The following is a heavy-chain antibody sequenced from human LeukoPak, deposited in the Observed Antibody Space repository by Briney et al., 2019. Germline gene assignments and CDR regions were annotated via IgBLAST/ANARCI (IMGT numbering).Heavy chain of an antibody. J-gene: IGHJ4*02. CDR1: GGSISSSSDY. D-gene: IGHD6-13*01. CDR3: ARQPYSSSDGSRY. CDR2: IYYSGST. V-gene: IGHV4-39*01. Sequence: NPSETLSLTCTVSGGSISSSSDYWGWIRQPPGKGLEWIGSIYYSGSTYYNPSLKSRVTISVDTSKNQFSLKLSSVTAADTAVYYCARQPYSSSDGSRYWGQGTLVTVSS.